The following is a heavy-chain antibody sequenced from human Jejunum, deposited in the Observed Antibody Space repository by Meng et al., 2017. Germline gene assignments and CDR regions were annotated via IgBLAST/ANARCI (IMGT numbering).Heavy chain of an antibody. V-gene: IGHV4-4*07. D-gene: IGHD2-8*01. CDR3: ARDQWGTEWFDP. Sequence: SETLSLTCTVSGVSIGSYYWSWIRQPAGKGLDWIGRIYTTASINYNPSLRGRVTMSVDTSKNQFSLWLSSVTAADTAMYYCARDQWGTEWFDPWGQGTLVTVSS. J-gene: IGHJ5*02. CDR2: IYTTASI. CDR1: GVSIGSYY.